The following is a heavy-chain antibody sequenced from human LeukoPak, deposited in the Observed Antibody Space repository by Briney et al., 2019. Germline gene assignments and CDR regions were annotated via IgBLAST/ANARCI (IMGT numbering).Heavy chain of an antibody. Sequence: SETLSLTCAVSGGSISSGGYSWSWIRQPPGKGLEWIGYIYHSGSTYYNPSLKSRVTISVDRSKNQFSLKLSSVTAADTAVYYCASGIAAAGPFDYWGQGTLVTVSS. CDR3: ASGIAAAGPFDY. CDR1: GGSISSGGYS. D-gene: IGHD6-13*01. J-gene: IGHJ4*02. CDR2: IYHSGST. V-gene: IGHV4-30-2*01.